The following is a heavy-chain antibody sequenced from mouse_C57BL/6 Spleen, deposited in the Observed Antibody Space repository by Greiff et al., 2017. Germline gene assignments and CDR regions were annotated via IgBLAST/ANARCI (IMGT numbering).Heavy chain of an antibody. D-gene: IGHD1-1*01. V-gene: IGHV10-1*01. J-gene: IGHJ2*01. Sequence: GGGLVQPKGSLKLSCAASGFSFNTYAMNWVRQAPGKGLEWVARIRSKSNNYATYYADSVKDRFTISRDDSESMLYLQMNNLKTEDTAMYYCGRHGGTTVPFDYWGQGTTLTVSS. CDR3: GRHGGTTVPFDY. CDR2: IRSKSNNYAT. CDR1: GFSFNTYA.